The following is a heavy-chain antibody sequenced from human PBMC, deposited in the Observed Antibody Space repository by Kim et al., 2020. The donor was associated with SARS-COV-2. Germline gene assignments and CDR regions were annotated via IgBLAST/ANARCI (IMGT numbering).Heavy chain of an antibody. CDR2: T. J-gene: IGHJ4*02. D-gene: IGHD4-17*01. V-gene: IGHV3-23*01. CDR3: AKHNPGGDYFPF. Sequence: TYSADSGKGRFTISGDNSKTTVYLQMNSLRAEDTAVYYCAKHNPGGDYFPFWGQGTLVTVSS.